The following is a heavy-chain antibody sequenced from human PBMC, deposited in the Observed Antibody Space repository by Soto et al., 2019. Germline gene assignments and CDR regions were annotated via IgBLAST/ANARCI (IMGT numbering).Heavy chain of an antibody. CDR3: ARGRGNRSLFGP. D-gene: IGHD3-16*01. Sequence: SETLSLTCAVYGGSFSGYYWSWIRQPPGKGLEWIGEINHSGSTNYNPSLKSRVTISVDTSKNQFSLKLSSVTAADTAVYYCARGRGNRSLFGPWGQGTLVNVSS. CDR2: INHSGST. V-gene: IGHV4-34*01. CDR1: GGSFSGYY. J-gene: IGHJ5*02.